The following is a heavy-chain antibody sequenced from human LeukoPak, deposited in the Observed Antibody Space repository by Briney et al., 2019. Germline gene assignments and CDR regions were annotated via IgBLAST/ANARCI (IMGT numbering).Heavy chain of an antibody. CDR3: ARVEAAAGTGQYYYYHMDV. V-gene: IGHV1-18*01. Sequence: GASVKVSCKASGYTFTSYGISWVRQAPGQGLEWMGWISAYNGNTKYAQKLQGRVTMTTDTSTSTAYMELRSLRSDDTAVYYCARVEAAAGTGQYYYYHMDVWGKGTTVTVSS. CDR1: GYTFTSYG. J-gene: IGHJ6*03. CDR2: ISAYNGNT. D-gene: IGHD6-13*01.